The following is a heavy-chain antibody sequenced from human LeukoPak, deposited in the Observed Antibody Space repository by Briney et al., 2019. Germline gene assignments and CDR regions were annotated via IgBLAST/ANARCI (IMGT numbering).Heavy chain of an antibody. D-gene: IGHD3-22*01. CDR2: INPNSGGT. J-gene: IGHJ4*02. V-gene: IGHV1-2*02. Sequence: ASVNVSYKASGYTFTGYYMHWVRQAPGQGLEWMGWINPNSGGTNYAQKFQGRVTMTRDTSISTAYMELSRLRSDDTAVYYCARGGYYDSSGYYYLDDWGQGTLVTVSS. CDR1: GYTFTGYY. CDR3: ARGGYYDSSGYYYLDD.